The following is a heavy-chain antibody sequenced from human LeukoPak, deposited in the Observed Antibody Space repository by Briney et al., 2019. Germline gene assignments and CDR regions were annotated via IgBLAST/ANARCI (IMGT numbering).Heavy chain of an antibody. CDR1: GGSFSGYY. Sequence: PSETLSLTCAVYGGSFSGYYWSWIRQAPGERLEWIGKVNDSGNNNFNPSLESRLNISTDTSKNQFSLKLRSVTAADTAAYFCARRAYYSDWYIGGWFFDYWGHRIRVTVSS. CDR2: VNDSGNN. V-gene: IGHV4-34*01. D-gene: IGHD6-19*01. J-gene: IGHJ4*01. CDR3: ARRAYYSDWYIGGWFFDY.